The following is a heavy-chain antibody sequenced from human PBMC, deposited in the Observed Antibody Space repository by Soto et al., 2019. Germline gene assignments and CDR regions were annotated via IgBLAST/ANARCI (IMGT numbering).Heavy chain of an antibody. Sequence: QVKLVQSGAEVKKPGASVKISCKASGYTFSSFDMHWVRQAPGQRLEWMGWINGGNGDTKYSQRFQGRVTITRDTSATTAYMELSGLRSEDTAVYYCARDPDILTTPYFDYWGQGTLVTVSS. D-gene: IGHD5-12*01. CDR3: ARDPDILTTPYFDY. V-gene: IGHV1-3*01. CDR1: GYTFSSFD. CDR2: INGGNGDT. J-gene: IGHJ4*02.